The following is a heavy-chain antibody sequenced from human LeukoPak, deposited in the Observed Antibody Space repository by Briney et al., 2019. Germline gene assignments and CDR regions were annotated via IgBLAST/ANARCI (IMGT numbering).Heavy chain of an antibody. J-gene: IGHJ4*02. D-gene: IGHD3-9*01. Sequence: GGSLILSCAASGFTFDDYTMHWVRQAPGKGLEWVSLLSWDGSTTYFADSVKGRFTISRDNSKNSLYLQMNSLRTEDTALYYCAKGTDMDYWGQGTLVTVSS. CDR2: LSWDGSTT. V-gene: IGHV3-43*01. CDR1: GFTFDDYT. CDR3: AKGTDMDY.